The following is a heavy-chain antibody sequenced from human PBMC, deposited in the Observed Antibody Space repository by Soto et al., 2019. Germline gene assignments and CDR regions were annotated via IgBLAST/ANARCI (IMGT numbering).Heavy chain of an antibody. CDR2: VIPLFDTA. CDR3: ATGGHNDSYYFYHGMDV. D-gene: IGHD3-22*01. CDR1: GGIFTNNA. Sequence: QVQVVQSGAEVKKPGSSVKVSCKVSGGIFTNNAISWVRQAPGQGLEWLGGVIPLFDTAYYAQIFRGRLRISADGATTTDYMELSGLTYADTAVYFCATGGHNDSYYFYHGMDVWGQGTTVTVS. V-gene: IGHV1-69*01. J-gene: IGHJ6*02.